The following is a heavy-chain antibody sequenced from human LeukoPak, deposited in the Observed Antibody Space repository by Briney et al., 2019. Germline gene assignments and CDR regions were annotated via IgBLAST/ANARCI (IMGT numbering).Heavy chain of an antibody. J-gene: IGHJ4*02. Sequence: PGESLRISCKGSGYSLTNYWTSWVRQMPGKGLEWMGKIDPSNSYTKYSPSFQGHLTISVDRSISTAYLQWSRLKASETAIYFCARHSGIGSAWYHFDFWGQGTVVTVSS. D-gene: IGHD6-19*01. CDR3: ARHSGIGSAWYHFDF. V-gene: IGHV5-10-1*01. CDR1: GYSLTNYW. CDR2: IDPSNSYT.